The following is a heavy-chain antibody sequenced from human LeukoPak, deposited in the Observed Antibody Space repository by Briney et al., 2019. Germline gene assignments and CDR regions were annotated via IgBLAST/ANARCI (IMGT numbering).Heavy chain of an antibody. V-gene: IGHV4-39*01. CDR1: GGSISSSSYY. Sequence: PSETLSLTCTVSGGSISSSSYYWGWIRHPPGKGRVWIGSIYYSGTTYYNQYLKSRVTISLDTSQHQFSLKLTSVTAADTAVYYCARHGGGNYVSWTDYVFFPYWGQGTLVTVSS. CDR2: IYYSGTT. D-gene: IGHD3-9*01. J-gene: IGHJ4*02. CDR3: ARHGGGNYVSWTDYVFFPY.